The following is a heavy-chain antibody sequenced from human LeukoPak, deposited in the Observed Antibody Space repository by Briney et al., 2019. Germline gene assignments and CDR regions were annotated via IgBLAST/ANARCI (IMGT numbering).Heavy chain of an antibody. D-gene: IGHD4-17*01. J-gene: IGHJ4*02. CDR3: ARGPLTTVTTLRLYY. CDR1: GYTFTSYD. V-gene: IGHV1-8*01. Sequence: ASVEVSCKASGYTFTSYDINWVRQATGQGLEWMGWMNPNSGNTGYAQKFQGRVTMTRNTSISTAYMELSSLRSEDTAVYYRARGPLTTVTTLRLYYWGQGTLVTVSS. CDR2: MNPNSGNT.